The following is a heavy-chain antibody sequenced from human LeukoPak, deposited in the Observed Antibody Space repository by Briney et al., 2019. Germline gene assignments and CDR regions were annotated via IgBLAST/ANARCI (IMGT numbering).Heavy chain of an antibody. D-gene: IGHD4-11*01. CDR3: AKIQVGEGLATVTLDY. J-gene: IGHJ4*02. V-gene: IGHV3-9*01. Sequence: GRSLRLSCAPSGFTFDDNAMHWVRQPPGKGLEWVSGISWNSGSIGYADSVKGRFTISRDNAKNSLYLQMNSLRAEDTALYYCAKIQVGEGLATVTLDYWGQGTLVTVSS. CDR1: GFTFDDNA. CDR2: ISWNSGSI.